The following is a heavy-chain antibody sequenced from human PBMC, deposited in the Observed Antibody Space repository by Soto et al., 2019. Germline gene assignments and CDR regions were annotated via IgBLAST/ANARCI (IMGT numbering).Heavy chain of an antibody. Sequence: SVKVSCKASGYTFTSYGISWVRQAPGQGLEWMGGIIPIFGTANYAQKFQGRVTITADKSTSTAYMELSSLRSEDTAVYYCASRPGVVVPAALPLYGMDVWGQGTTVTVSS. CDR1: GYTFTSYG. D-gene: IGHD2-2*01. J-gene: IGHJ6*02. CDR2: IIPIFGTA. V-gene: IGHV1-69*06. CDR3: ASRPGVVVPAALPLYGMDV.